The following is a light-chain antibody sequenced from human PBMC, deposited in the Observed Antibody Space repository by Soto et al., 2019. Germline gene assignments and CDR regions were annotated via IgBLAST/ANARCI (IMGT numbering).Light chain of an antibody. Sequence: DIQMTQSPSSLSASVGDRVTITCQASHDIKKFLNWFQEKPGKAPELLIYDASNLQTGVPSRFSGSASGTHFTFTISSLQAEDIATYYCQRYDSLPPTFGQGTRLDIK. CDR1: HDIKKF. J-gene: IGKJ5*01. CDR3: QRYDSLPPT. V-gene: IGKV1-33*01. CDR2: DAS.